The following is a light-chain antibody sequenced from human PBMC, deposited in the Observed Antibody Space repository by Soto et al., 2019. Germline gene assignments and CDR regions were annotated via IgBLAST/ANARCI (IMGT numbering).Light chain of an antibody. CDR3: QQVGSYPLT. CDR1: QSVSRN. J-gene: IGKJ4*01. V-gene: IGKV3D-15*01. Sequence: EIVMTPSPATLSVSRGERATLSCKAGQSVSRNLAWYQQKPGQAPRLLIYGASTRATGIPDRFSVIGSGTDFTLTISRLEHEDFAVYDGQQVGSYPLTFGGGTKVDIK. CDR2: GAS.